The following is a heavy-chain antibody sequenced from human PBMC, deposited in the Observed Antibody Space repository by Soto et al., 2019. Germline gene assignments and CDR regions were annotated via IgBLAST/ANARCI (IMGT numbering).Heavy chain of an antibody. CDR1: GASISSNH. CDR2: MYDSVTT. CDR3: ATSHAGGAGRGR. V-gene: IGHV4-59*01. J-gene: IGHJ4*02. Sequence: QVHLQESGPRLVKPSETLSLTCSVSGASISSNHWSWIRQPPGKGLEWIGCMYDSVTTRYDSFFKVRATISIVTSNNQWSLTLTSVTAADTAGYYCATSHAGGAGRGRWGQGTLVIISS. D-gene: IGHD1-26*01.